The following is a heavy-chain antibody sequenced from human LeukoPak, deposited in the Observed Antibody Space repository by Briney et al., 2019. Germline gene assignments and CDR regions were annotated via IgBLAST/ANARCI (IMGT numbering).Heavy chain of an antibody. V-gene: IGHV4-38-2*02. CDR3: ASPDYYEKGV. D-gene: IGHD3-22*01. CDR1: GYSISSGYY. Sequence: SETLSLTCTVSGYSISSGYYWGWIRQPPGKGLEWIGSIYHSGSTYYNPSLKSRVTISVDTSKNQFSLKLSSVTAADTAVYYCASPDYYEKGVWGKGTTVTVSS. CDR2: IYHSGST. J-gene: IGHJ6*04.